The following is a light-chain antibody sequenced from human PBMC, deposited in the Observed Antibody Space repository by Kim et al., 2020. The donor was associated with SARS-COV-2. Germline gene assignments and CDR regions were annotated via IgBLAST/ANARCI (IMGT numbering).Light chain of an antibody. CDR3: QVGDSSRDNWV. CDR1: NIGSKS. J-gene: IGLJ3*02. Sequence: SYELTQPPSVSVAPGKTARITCGGNNIGSKSVHWYQQKPGQAPVLAIYYDSDRPSGIPERFSGSNSGNTDTLTISRVEAGDEADYFCQVGDSSRDNWVFG. CDR2: YDS. V-gene: IGLV3-21*04.